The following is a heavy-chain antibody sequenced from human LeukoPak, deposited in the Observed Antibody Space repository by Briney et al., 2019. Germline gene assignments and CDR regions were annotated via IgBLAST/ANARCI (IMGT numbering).Heavy chain of an antibody. CDR2: IYSDGST. V-gene: IGHV3-66*01. J-gene: IGHJ6*03. CDR3: ARVGPTVTTVYYYMDV. CDR1: GFAVSGNY. D-gene: IGHD4-11*01. Sequence: GGSLRLSCAVFGFAVSGNYMSWVRQAPGKGLEWVSVIYSDGSTRYADSVKGRFIISRDNSKNTLFLQMNSLRAEDTAVYYCARVGPTVTTVYYYMDVWGKGTTVTVSS.